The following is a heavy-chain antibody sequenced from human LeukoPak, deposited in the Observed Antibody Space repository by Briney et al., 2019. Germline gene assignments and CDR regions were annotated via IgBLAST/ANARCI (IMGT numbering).Heavy chain of an antibody. Sequence: SETLSLTCAVYGGSFSGYYWSWIRQPPGKGLEWSGEINHSGSTNYNPSLKSRVTISVDTSKNQFSLKLSSVTAADTAVYYCARGSYWFGELSWGMDVWGQGTTVTVSS. V-gene: IGHV4-34*01. CDR3: ARGSYWFGELSWGMDV. J-gene: IGHJ6*02. CDR2: INHSGST. D-gene: IGHD3-10*01. CDR1: GGSFSGYY.